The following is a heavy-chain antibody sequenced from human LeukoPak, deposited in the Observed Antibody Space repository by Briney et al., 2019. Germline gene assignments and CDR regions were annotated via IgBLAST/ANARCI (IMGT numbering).Heavy chain of an antibody. CDR3: AKASDTPMVTMGVFGY. V-gene: IGHV3-23*01. CDR1: GFTFSTSA. D-gene: IGHD5-18*01. CDR2: ISGSAGSK. J-gene: IGHJ4*02. Sequence: GGSLRLSLAASGFTFSTSAMGWARQPPGKGLGWVSAISGSAGSKNYADCVKGRFTISRDNSKNILYLQMNSLRAEDTAVYYCAKASDTPMVTMGVFGYWGQGTLVTVSS.